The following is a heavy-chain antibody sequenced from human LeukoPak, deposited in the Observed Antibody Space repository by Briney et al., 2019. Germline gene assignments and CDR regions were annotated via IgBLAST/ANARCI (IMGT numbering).Heavy chain of an antibody. J-gene: IGHJ4*02. CDR3: AKDHYGSGSYSGY. CDR2: ISDDGNNK. Sequence: GGSLRLSCAASGFIFSSYGMHWVRQAPGKGLEWVAVISDDGNNKYYADSVKGRFTISRDNSKNTLYLQMNSLRAEDTAVYYCAKDHYGSGSYSGYWGQGTLVTVSS. CDR1: GFIFSSYG. V-gene: IGHV3-30*18. D-gene: IGHD3-10*01.